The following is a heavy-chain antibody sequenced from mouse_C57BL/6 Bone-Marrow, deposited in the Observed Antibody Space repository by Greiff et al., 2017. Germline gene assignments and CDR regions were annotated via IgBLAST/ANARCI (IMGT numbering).Heavy chain of an antibody. Sequence: QVQLKESGAELARPGASVKLSCKASGYTFTSYGISWVKQRTGQGLEWIGEIYPRSGNTYYNEKFKGKATLTADKSSSTAYMELRSLTSEDSAVYFCAEYYYGSSSPFVWWGQGTTLTVSS. V-gene: IGHV1-81*01. CDR3: AEYYYGSSSPFVW. CDR2: IYPRSGNT. D-gene: IGHD1-1*01. CDR1: GYTFTSYG. J-gene: IGHJ2*01.